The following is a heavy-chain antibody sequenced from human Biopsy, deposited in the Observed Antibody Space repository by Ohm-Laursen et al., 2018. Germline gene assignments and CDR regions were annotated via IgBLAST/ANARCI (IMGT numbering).Heavy chain of an antibody. V-gene: IGHV4-39*01. Sequence: GTLSLTCTVSGGSISSYYWAWIRQPPGKGLEWIGSIFYSGIIYYNPSLKSRVSISVDTSKNQFSLNLNSVTAADTAVYYCARHPTGFWFDPWGQGTLVIVSP. J-gene: IGHJ5*02. CDR1: GGSISSYY. CDR3: ARHPTGFWFDP. CDR2: IFYSGII.